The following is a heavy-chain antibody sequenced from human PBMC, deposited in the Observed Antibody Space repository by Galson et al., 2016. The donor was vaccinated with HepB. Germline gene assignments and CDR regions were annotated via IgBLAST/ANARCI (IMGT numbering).Heavy chain of an antibody. V-gene: IGHV3-21*01. CDR2: ISSGSSYI. D-gene: IGHD6-13*01. Sequence: SLRLSCATSGFTFTRYNMNWVRQAPGKGLEWVSSISSGSSYIYYADSVKGRFTISRDNVKKSLYLQMNSLRPEDTAVYYCARVREQQLLDAFDIWGQGT. CDR1: GFTFTRYN. J-gene: IGHJ3*02. CDR3: ARVREQQLLDAFDI.